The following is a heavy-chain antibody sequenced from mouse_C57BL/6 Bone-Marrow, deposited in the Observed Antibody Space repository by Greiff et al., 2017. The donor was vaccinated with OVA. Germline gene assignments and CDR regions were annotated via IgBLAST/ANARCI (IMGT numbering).Heavy chain of an antibody. V-gene: IGHV1-42*01. CDR2: INPSTGGT. J-gene: IGHJ4*01. Sequence: VQLQQSGPELVKPGASVKISCKASGYSFTGYYMNWVKQSPEKSLEWIGEINPSTGGTTYNQKFKAKATLTVDKSSSTAYMQLESLTSDDSAVYYCAKVMDYWGQGTSVTVSS. CDR3: AKVMDY. CDR1: GYSFTGYY.